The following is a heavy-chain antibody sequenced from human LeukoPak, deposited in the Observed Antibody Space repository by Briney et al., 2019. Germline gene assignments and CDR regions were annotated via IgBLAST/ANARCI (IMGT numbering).Heavy chain of an antibody. V-gene: IGHV1-18*01. J-gene: IGHJ5*02. CDR1: GGTFSSYA. CDR3: ARTTTGIAAAET. CDR2: ISAYNGNT. Sequence: APVTVSCKASGGTFSSYAISWVRQAPGQGLEWMGWISAYNGNTNYAQKLQGRVTMTTDTSTSTAYMELRSLRSDDTAVYYCARTTTGIAAAETWGQGTLVTVSS. D-gene: IGHD6-13*01.